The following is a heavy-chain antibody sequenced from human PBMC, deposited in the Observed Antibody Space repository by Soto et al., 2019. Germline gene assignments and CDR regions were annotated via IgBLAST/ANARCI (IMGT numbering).Heavy chain of an antibody. CDR2: ISAYNGNT. CDR1: GYTFTSYG. J-gene: IGHJ3*02. V-gene: IGHV1-18*01. Sequence: SSVKVSCKASGYTFTSYGISWVRQAPGQGLEWMGWISAYNGNTNYAQKLQGRVTMTTDTSTSTAYMELRSLRSDDTAVYYCARDILTAILHNIVVVPAAKSDAFDIWGQGTMVTVSS. D-gene: IGHD2-2*01. CDR3: ARDILTAILHNIVVVPAAKSDAFDI.